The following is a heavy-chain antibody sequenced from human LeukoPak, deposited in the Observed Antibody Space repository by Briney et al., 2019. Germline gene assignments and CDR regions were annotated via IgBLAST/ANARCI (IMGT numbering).Heavy chain of an antibody. CDR3: ARTQYSSGRGDY. Sequence: ARSLSLSCAAYGFTFSSYAMHWVGQAPGKGLEWVAVISYGGSNKYYADSVKGRFTISRDNSKNPPYLQMNSLRAEDTAVYYCARTQYSSGRGDYWGQGTLVTVSS. CDR1: GFTFSSYA. V-gene: IGHV3-30-3*01. CDR2: ISYGGSNK. J-gene: IGHJ4*02. D-gene: IGHD6-19*01.